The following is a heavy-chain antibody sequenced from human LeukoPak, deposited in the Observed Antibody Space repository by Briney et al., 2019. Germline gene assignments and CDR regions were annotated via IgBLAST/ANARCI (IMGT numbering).Heavy chain of an antibody. V-gene: IGHV3-66*01. D-gene: IGHD2-21*02. CDR3: AGSLAYCGGDCRLGDY. CDR1: GFTVSTNY. J-gene: IGHJ4*02. Sequence: GGSLILPCAASGFTVSTNYMSWVRQAPGKGLEWVSVIYSVGSTYYADSVKGRFTVSRDNSKNTLYLQMNSLRAEDTAVYYCAGSLAYCGGDCRLGDYWGQGTLVTVSS. CDR2: IYSVGST.